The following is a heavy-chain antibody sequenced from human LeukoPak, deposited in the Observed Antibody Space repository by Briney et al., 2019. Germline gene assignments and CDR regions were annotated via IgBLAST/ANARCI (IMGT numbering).Heavy chain of an antibody. J-gene: IGHJ4*02. Sequence: GGSLRLSCAASGFTFSSYGMHWVRQAPGKGLEWVAVISYDGSNKYYADSVKGRFTISRDNSKNTLYLQMNSLRAEDTAVYYCAKALGSGSYYPFDYWGQGTLVTVSS. V-gene: IGHV3-30*18. D-gene: IGHD3-10*01. CDR2: ISYDGSNK. CDR3: AKALGSGSYYPFDY. CDR1: GFTFSSYG.